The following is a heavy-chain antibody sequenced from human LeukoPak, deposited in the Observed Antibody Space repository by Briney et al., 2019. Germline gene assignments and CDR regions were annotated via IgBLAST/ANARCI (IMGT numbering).Heavy chain of an antibody. D-gene: IGHD6-19*01. Sequence: GGSLRLSCAASGFTFSSYSMNWVRQAPGKGLEWVANIKKDGSDKYYADSVKGRFTISRDNSKNTLYLQMNSLRAEDTAVYYCAKESGYSSGWYARYYYGMDVWGRGTTVTVSS. CDR2: IKKDGSDK. V-gene: IGHV3-30*02. CDR1: GFTFSSYS. CDR3: AKESGYSSGWYARYYYGMDV. J-gene: IGHJ6*02.